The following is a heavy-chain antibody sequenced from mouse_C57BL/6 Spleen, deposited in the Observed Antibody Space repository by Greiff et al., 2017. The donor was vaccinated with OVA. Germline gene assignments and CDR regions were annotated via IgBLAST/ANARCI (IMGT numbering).Heavy chain of an antibody. CDR3: NKEGRGGGYFDY. J-gene: IGHJ2*01. Sequence: VQLQQSGAELVRPGASVKLSCTASGFNIKDDYMHWVKQRPEQGLEWIGWIDPENGDTEYASKFQGKATITADTSSNTAYLPLSSLTSEDTAVYYCNKEGRGGGYFDYWGQGTTLTVSS. CDR2: IDPENGDT. CDR1: GFNIKDDY. V-gene: IGHV14-4*01.